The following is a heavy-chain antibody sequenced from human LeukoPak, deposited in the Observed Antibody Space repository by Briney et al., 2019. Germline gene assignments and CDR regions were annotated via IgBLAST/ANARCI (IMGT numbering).Heavy chain of an antibody. D-gene: IGHD2-15*01. CDR2: INSDDSST. V-gene: IGHV3-74*01. CDR1: GFTFSTYW. J-gene: IGHJ4*02. CDR3: AKGRRAYCSGGSCFGLWDY. Sequence: GGSLRLSCAASGFTFSTYWMHWVRQAPGEGLVWVSRINSDDSSTTYADSVKGRFTISRDNAKNTLYLQMNSLRAEDTAVYYCAKGRRAYCSGGSCFGLWDYWGQGTLVTVSS.